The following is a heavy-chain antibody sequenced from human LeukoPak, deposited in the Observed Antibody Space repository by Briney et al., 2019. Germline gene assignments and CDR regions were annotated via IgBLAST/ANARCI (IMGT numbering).Heavy chain of an antibody. CDR3: TRHGGGSAYHYHGLDV. CDR1: GGSIDTYY. Sequence: SETLSLTCTVSGGSIDTYYWSWIRQPPGKGLEWIGYIYYSGSTNYNPSVKSRVTISVHTSKNQFSLQLTSVTAADTAVYYCTRHGGGSAYHYHGLDVWGHGTTVTVSS. CDR2: IYYSGST. J-gene: IGHJ6*02. V-gene: IGHV4-59*08. D-gene: IGHD2-15*01.